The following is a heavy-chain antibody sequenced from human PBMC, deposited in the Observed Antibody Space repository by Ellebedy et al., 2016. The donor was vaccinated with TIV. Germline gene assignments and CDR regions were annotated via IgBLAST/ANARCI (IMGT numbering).Heavy chain of an antibody. Sequence: KVSCKGSGYSFTTSWISWVRQMPGRGLEWMGKIDPTDSYTNYSPSFQGHVTISVNKSTSTAYLQWSSLKASDTAMYYCASTPLTVPGGPDYWGQGTLVTVSS. J-gene: IGHJ4*02. CDR2: IDPTDSYT. D-gene: IGHD3-9*01. V-gene: IGHV5-10-1*01. CDR3: ASTPLTVPGGPDY. CDR1: GYSFTTSW.